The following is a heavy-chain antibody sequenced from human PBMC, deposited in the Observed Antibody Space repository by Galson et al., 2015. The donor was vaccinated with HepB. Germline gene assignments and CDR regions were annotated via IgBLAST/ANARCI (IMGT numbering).Heavy chain of an antibody. D-gene: IGHD1-1*01. V-gene: IGHV3-23*01. CDR3: AKGGGNGPNDS. CDR2: ISDTGDPT. CDR1: GFTFSSYV. Sequence: SLRLSCAASGFTFSSYVMRWVRQAPGKGLEWVSSISDTGDPTYHPDSVKGRFTISRDISKNTLYLQMNSLRAEDTAVYYCAKGGGNGPNDSWGQGTLVTVSS. J-gene: IGHJ4*02.